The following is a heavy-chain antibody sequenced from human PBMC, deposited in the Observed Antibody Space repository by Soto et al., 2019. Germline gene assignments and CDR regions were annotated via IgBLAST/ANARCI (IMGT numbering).Heavy chain of an antibody. CDR3: VRDEISSAGLDP. CDR1: GYTFIRYG. V-gene: IGHV1-18*01. Sequence: ASVKVSCKASGYTFIRYGISWVRQAPGQGLEWMGWISTHNGNTYYAQNFQGRVTMTSDTPTSTAYMGLRSLRSDDTAFYYCVRDEISSAGLDPWGQGTLVTVSS. J-gene: IGHJ5*02. CDR2: ISTHNGNT.